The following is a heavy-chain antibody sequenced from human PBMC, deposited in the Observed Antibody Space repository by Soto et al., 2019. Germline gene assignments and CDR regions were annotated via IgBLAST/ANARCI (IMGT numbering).Heavy chain of an antibody. Sequence: QVQLVQSGAEVKKPGASVKVSCKASGYTFTNYGIHWVRQGPGQRLEWMGWINAGNGKTKYSQKFQGRVTITRDTSASTAYMELSSLRSEDTAVDYCARDGAVAGNTNFDYWGQGTLVTVSS. D-gene: IGHD6-19*01. CDR2: INAGNGKT. CDR3: ARDGAVAGNTNFDY. CDR1: GYTFTNYG. J-gene: IGHJ4*02. V-gene: IGHV1-3*01.